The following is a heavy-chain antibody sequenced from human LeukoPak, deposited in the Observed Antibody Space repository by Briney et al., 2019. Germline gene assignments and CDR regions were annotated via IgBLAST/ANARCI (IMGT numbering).Heavy chain of an antibody. V-gene: IGHV3-23*01. D-gene: IGHD3-9*01. CDR1: GFTFSSYA. Sequence: GGSLRLSCAASGFTFSSYAMSWVRQAPGKGLEWVSAISGSGGSTYYADSVKGRFTISRDNSKNTLYLQMNSLRAEDTAVYYCAKITHYDILTGDFDYWGQGNLVTVSS. CDR2: ISGSGGST. CDR3: AKITHYDILTGDFDY. J-gene: IGHJ4*02.